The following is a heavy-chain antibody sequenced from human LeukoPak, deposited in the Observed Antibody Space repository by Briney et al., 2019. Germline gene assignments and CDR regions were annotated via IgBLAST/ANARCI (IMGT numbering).Heavy chain of an antibody. CDR2: ISWNSGSI. J-gene: IGHJ4*02. CDR1: GFTFDDYA. Sequence: PGGSLRLSCAASGFTFDDYAMHWVRHAPGKGLEWVSGISWNSGSIGYADSVKGRFTISRDNAKNSLYLQMNSLRAEDTALYYCAKDQTAYGDYVGVFDYWGQGTLVTVSS. D-gene: IGHD4-17*01. CDR3: AKDQTAYGDYVGVFDY. V-gene: IGHV3-9*01.